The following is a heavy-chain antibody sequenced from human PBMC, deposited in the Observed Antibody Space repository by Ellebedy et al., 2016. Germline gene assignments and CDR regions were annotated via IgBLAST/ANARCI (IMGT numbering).Heavy chain of an antibody. CDR2: ISGSGAGT. J-gene: IGHJ4*02. CDR1: GFTFSSYA. D-gene: IGHD2-8*01. CDR3: AKMGFCPNGVCREFDY. V-gene: IGHV3-23*01. Sequence: GESLKISCAASGFTFSSYAMSWVRQAPGRGLERVSTISGSGAGTYYADSVKGRFTISRDNSKNTLFLQMNSLRAEDTAVYYCAKMGFCPNGVCREFDYWGQGTLVTVSS.